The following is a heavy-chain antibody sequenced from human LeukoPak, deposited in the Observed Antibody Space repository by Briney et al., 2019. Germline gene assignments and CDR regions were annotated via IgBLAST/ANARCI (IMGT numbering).Heavy chain of an antibody. V-gene: IGHV1-46*01. CDR2: INPGGGNT. CDR1: GYTFTNYY. J-gene: IGHJ3*02. Sequence: GASVKVSRKASGYTFTNYYIHWVRQAPGQGLEWMGLINPGGGNTNYAQNFQGRVTMTRDTSASTVYMELSSLRSEDTAIYYCARIRDGYNDAYDIWGQGTVVTVPS. CDR3: ARIRDGYNDAYDI. D-gene: IGHD5-24*01.